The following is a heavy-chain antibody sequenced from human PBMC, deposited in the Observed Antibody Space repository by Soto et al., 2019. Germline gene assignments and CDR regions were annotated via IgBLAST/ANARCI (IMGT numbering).Heavy chain of an antibody. J-gene: IGHJ4*02. CDR2: ISITDGGST. V-gene: IGHV3-23*01. CDR1: GFTFSTYA. D-gene: IGHD3-16*01. Sequence: GGSLRLSCAASGFTFSTYAMSWVRQSPGKWLEWVSSISITDGGSTYYADSVKGLFTISRDNSKNTLYLQMNSLRAEDTAVYYCAKDLLRRYYDTSAYYFDYWGQGAPVNVSS. CDR3: AKDLLRRYYDTSAYYFDY.